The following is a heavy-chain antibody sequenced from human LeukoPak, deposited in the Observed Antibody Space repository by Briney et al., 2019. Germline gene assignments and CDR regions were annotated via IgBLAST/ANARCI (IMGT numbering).Heavy chain of an antibody. V-gene: IGHV1-18*01. CDR3: ARDELRYFDWLTRPSFDY. J-gene: IGHJ4*02. D-gene: IGHD3-9*01. CDR1: GYTFTSYG. CDR2: ISAYNGNT. Sequence: GASVKVSCKASGYTFTSYGISWVRQAPGQGLEWMGWISAYNGNTNYAQKLQGRVTMTTDTSTSTAYMELRSLRSDDTAVYYCARDELRYFDWLTRPSFDYWGQGTLVTVSS.